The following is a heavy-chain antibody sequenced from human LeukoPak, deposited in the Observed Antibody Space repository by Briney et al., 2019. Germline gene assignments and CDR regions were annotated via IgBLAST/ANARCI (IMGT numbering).Heavy chain of an antibody. D-gene: IGHD2-2*02. CDR2: ISYDGSNK. Sequence: PGGSLRLSCAASGFTFSSYAMHWVRQAPGKGLEWVAVISYDGSNKYYADSVKGRFTISRDNSKNTLYLQMNSLRAEDTAVYYCARDRYCSSTSCYSWFDPWGQGTLVTVSS. CDR3: ARDRYCSSTSCYSWFDP. J-gene: IGHJ5*02. V-gene: IGHV3-30-3*01. CDR1: GFTFSSYA.